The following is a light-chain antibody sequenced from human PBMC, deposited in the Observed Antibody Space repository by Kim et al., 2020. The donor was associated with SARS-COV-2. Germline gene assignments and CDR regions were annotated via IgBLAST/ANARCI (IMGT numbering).Light chain of an antibody. V-gene: IGLV1-44*01. CDR1: SSNIGSKT. CDR2: SNN. Sequence: QSVLTQPPSASGTPGQRVTISCSGSSSNIGSKTVNWYQQLPGTAPKLLIYSNNQRPSGVPDRFSGSKSGTSASLAISGLQSEDEADYYCAAWDDSVNGPVFGGGTKLTVL. J-gene: IGLJ3*02. CDR3: AAWDDSVNGPV.